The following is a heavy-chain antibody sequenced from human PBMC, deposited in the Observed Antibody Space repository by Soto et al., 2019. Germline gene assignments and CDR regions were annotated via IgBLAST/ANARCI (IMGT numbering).Heavy chain of an antibody. J-gene: IGHJ6*03. CDR2: IRGSGGST. Sequence: EVQLLESGGGLVQPGGSLRLSCAASGFTFSSYAMSWVRQAPGKGLEWVSAIRGSGGSTYYADAVKGRFNISRDNSMNTLYLQMNSLRAEDTAGYYCAKGDGYYYYYMDVWGKGTTVGVSS. CDR3: AKGDGYYYYYMDV. V-gene: IGHV3-23*01. CDR1: GFTFSSYA.